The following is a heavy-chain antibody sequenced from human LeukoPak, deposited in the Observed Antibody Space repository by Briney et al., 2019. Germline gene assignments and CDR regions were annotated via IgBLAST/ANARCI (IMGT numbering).Heavy chain of an antibody. J-gene: IGHJ4*02. V-gene: IGHV3-21*01. CDR2: TNLTSSYK. D-gene: IGHD3-3*01. Sequence: PWGSLRLSCAASGFTFSSYSMDWVRQAPGKGLEWVSSTNLTSSYKYYPDSVKGRFTISRDNAKNSLYLQMNILRAEDTAVYYCARIRVLRFLEWLRQGWYFDYWGQGTLVTVSS. CDR1: GFTFSSYS. CDR3: ARIRVLRFLEWLRQGWYFDY.